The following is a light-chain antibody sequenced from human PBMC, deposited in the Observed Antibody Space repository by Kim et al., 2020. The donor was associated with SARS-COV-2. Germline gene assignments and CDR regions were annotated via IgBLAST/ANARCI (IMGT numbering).Light chain of an antibody. CDR3: QVWDSDSVV. CDR2: RNN. V-gene: IGLV3-9*01. CDR1: NIGGKH. J-gene: IGLJ3*02. Sequence: VALGKRAKITCGGSNIGGKHVNWYQQKPGQAPVTVIYRNNNLPTGIPGLFSGSNAGDTATLTITRAQAGDEADYYCQVWDSDSVVFGGGTKLTVL.